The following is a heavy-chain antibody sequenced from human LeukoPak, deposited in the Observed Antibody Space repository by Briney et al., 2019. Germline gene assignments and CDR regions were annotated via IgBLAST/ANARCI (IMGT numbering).Heavy chain of an antibody. CDR3: ARARVVPAAMRNSYFQH. CDR1: GYTFTVKF. V-gene: IGHV1-2*02. J-gene: IGHJ1*01. D-gene: IGHD2-2*01. CDR2: INPNSGGT. Sequence: ASVKVSCKTSGYTFTVKFLHWLRQAPGQGLEWMGWINPNSGGTNYAQKFQGRVTMTRDTSISTAYMELSRLRSDDTAVYYCARARVVPAAMRNSYFQHWGQGTLVTVSS.